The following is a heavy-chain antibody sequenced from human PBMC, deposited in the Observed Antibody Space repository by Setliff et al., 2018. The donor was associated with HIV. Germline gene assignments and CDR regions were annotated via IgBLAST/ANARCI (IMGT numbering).Heavy chain of an antibody. V-gene: IGHV3-23*01. J-gene: IGHJ4*02. CDR3: AKGALGYCSGTICYPFDY. D-gene: IGHD2-15*01. Sequence: GGSLRLSCTASGFTFSSYAMNWVRQAPGKRLEWVSSITNDGRNTYYADSVKGRFTISRDNSKNTLYLQMNSLRAEDMAVYYCAKGALGYCSGTICYPFDYWAQGTLVTVSS. CDR1: GFTFSSYA. CDR2: ITNDGRNT.